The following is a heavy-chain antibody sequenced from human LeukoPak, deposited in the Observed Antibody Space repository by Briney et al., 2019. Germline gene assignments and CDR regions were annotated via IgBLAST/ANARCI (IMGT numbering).Heavy chain of an antibody. D-gene: IGHD3-10*01. CDR3: ASNIYGSGIFHSGGFDY. CDR2: IYYSGST. V-gene: IGHV4-39*07. Sequence: PSETLSLTCTVSGGSISSSSYYWGWIRQPPGKGLEWIGSIYYSGSTYYNPSLKSRVTISVDTSKNQFSLKLSSVTAADTAVYYCASNIYGSGIFHSGGFDYWGQGTLVTVSS. J-gene: IGHJ4*02. CDR1: GGSISSSSYY.